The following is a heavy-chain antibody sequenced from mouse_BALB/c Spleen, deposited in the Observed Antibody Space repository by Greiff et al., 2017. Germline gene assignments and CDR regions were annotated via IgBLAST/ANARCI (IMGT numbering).Heavy chain of an antibody. V-gene: IGHV5-6-3*01. D-gene: IGHD1-1*01. CDR3: GRGYYGSAWFAY. Sequence: EVKLVESGGGLVQPGGSLKLSCAASGFTFSSYGMSWVRQTPDKRLELVATINSNGGRTYYPDSVKGRFTISRDNAKNTLYLQMSSLKSEDAAMYYCGRGYYGSAWFAYWGQGTLVTVSA. J-gene: IGHJ3*01. CDR2: INSNGGRT. CDR1: GFTFSSYG.